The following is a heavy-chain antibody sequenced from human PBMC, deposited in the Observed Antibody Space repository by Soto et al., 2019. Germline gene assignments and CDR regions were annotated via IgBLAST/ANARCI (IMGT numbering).Heavy chain of an antibody. CDR1: VGTFSRYA. Sequence: PVKVSCKTSVGTFSRYAISWVRQAPGQGLEWMGGIIPIFGTANYAQKFQGRVTITADESTSTAYMELSSLRSEDTAVYYCARGWFGELQSRSYGMDVWGQGTTVTVSS. CDR3: ARGWFGELQSRSYGMDV. D-gene: IGHD3-10*01. J-gene: IGHJ6*02. CDR2: IIPIFGTA. V-gene: IGHV1-69*01.